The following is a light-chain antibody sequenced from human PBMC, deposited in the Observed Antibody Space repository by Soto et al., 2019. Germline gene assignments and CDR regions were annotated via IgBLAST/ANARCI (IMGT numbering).Light chain of an antibody. CDR3: QQATTTAFP. CDR1: ESVLYRSNGRNY. Sequence: DIVMTQSPDSLAVSLGERATMHCKSSESVLYRSNGRNYLAWYQQKPGQPPKVLFYWASTWESGVPDRFSGSGSGTDCTLSISSLQAEDVVVYFCQQATTTAFPVGRGAKLVIK. CDR2: WAS. V-gene: IGKV4-1*01. J-gene: IGKJ2*01.